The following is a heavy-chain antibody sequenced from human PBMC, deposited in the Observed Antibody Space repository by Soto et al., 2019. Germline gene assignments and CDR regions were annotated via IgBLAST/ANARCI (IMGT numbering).Heavy chain of an antibody. CDR3: ATAGSAAAGTGKGYYYYGMDV. V-gene: IGHV1-24*01. D-gene: IGHD6-13*01. J-gene: IGHJ6*02. CDR1: GYTLTELS. CDR2: FDPEDGET. Sequence: QVQLVQSGAEVKKPGASVKVSCKVSGYTLTELSMHWVRQAPGKGLEWMGGFDPEDGETIYAQKFQGRVTMTEDTSTDTAYMELSSLRSEDTAMYYCATAGSAAAGTGKGYYYYGMDVWGQGTTVTVSS.